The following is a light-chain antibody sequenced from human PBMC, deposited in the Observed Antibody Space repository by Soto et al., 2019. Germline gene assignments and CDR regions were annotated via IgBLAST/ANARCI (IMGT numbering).Light chain of an antibody. J-gene: IGKJ1*01. CDR2: AAS. V-gene: IGKV1-39*01. CDR1: QSISSY. Sequence: DIQMIQSPSSLSASVGDRVTITCRASQSISSYLNWYQQKPGKAPKLLIYAASSLQSGVPSRFSGSGSGTDFTLTIGSLQPEDFATYYCQQSYSTPWTFGQGTKVDIK. CDR3: QQSYSTPWT.